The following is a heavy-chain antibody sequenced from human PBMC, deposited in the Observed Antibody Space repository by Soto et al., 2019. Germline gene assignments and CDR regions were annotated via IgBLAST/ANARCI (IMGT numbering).Heavy chain of an antibody. CDR3: ARVSGIYYYGMDV. J-gene: IGHJ6*02. CDR1: GGSFSGYY. CDR2: INHSGST. V-gene: IGHV4-34*01. Sequence: QVQLQQWGAGLLKPSETLSLTCAVYGGSFSGYYWSWIRQPPGKGLEWIGEINHSGSTNYNPSLKSRVTISVDTSKNQFSLKLGSVSAAHTAVYYCARVSGIYYYGMDVWGQGTTVTVSS. D-gene: IGHD3-10*01.